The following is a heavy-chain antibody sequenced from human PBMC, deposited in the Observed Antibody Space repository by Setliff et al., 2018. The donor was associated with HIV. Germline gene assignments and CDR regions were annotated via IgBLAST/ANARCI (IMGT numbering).Heavy chain of an antibody. D-gene: IGHD6-19*01. J-gene: IGHJ5*02. CDR1: GYTFTTYY. CDR2: LNPSEGTT. CDR3: VRGYRSAWNSWFDA. Sequence: ASVKVSCKASGYTFTTYYIHWVRQAPGQGVEWMGILNPSEGTTSFAQKFQGRVTMTRGTSTSTVYMDLSSLRADDTAVYYCVRGYRSAWNSWFDAWGQGTRVTVSS. V-gene: IGHV1-46*01.